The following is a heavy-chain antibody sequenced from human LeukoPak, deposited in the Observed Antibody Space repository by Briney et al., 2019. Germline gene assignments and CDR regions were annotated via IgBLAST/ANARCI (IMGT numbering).Heavy chain of an antibody. Sequence: GGPLRLSCAASGFTFSDYYMSWIRQAPGKGLEWVSYISSSGSTIYYADSVKGRFTISRDNAKNSLYLQMNSLRAEDTAVYYCARDGIQLWLYYYYYYMDVWGKGTTVTVSS. CDR2: ISSSGSTI. V-gene: IGHV3-11*01. J-gene: IGHJ6*03. CDR3: ARDGIQLWLYYYYYYMDV. D-gene: IGHD5-18*01. CDR1: GFTFSDYY.